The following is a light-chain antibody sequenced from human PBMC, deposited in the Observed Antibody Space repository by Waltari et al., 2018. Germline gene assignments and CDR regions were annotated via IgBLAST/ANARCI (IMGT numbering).Light chain of an antibody. CDR1: SSNIGSNT. J-gene: IGLJ3*02. CDR2: SNN. CDR3: AAWDDSLNGPV. Sequence: QSVLTQPPSASGTPGQRVTMSCSGSSSNIGSNTANWYQQLPGTAPKLLIYSNNQRPSGVPDRFSGSNSGTSASLAISGLQSEDEADYYCAAWDDSLNGPVFGGGTKLTVL. V-gene: IGLV1-44*01.